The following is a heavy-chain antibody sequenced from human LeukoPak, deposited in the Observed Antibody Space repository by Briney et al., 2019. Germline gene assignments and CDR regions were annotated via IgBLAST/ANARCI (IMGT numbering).Heavy chain of an antibody. Sequence: GGSLRLSCAASGFTFSSYWMHWLRQAPGKGLVWVSRINSDGSSTSYADSVKGRFTISRDNAKNTLYLQMNSLRAEDTAVYYCARVRYGDYVRYFDYWGQGTLVTVSS. CDR2: INSDGSST. V-gene: IGHV3-74*01. D-gene: IGHD4-17*01. CDR1: GFTFSSYW. CDR3: ARVRYGDYVRYFDY. J-gene: IGHJ4*02.